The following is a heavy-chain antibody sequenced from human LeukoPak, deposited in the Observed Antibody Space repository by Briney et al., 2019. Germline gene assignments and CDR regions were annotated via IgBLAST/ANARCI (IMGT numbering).Heavy chain of an antibody. CDR2: INPNSGDT. V-gene: IGHV1-2*02. Sequence: ASVRVSCKASGYPFTDQFINWVRQAPGRGLEWMGWINPNSGDTNYEQRFQGRVTMTRDTSISTAYMDMTRLASDDTAVYYCASGELLVAYGSQGTLV. J-gene: IGHJ4*02. D-gene: IGHD3-10*01. CDR3: ASGELLVAY. CDR1: GYPFTDQF.